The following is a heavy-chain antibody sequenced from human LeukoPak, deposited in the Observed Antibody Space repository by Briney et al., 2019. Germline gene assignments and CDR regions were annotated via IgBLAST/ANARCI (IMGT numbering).Heavy chain of an antibody. J-gene: IGHJ4*02. CDR2: ISYDGNNK. CDR3: ARDFSPYTNGWYAGY. D-gene: IGHD6-19*01. V-gene: IGHV3-30-3*01. CDR1: GFTFSSYA. Sequence: GGSLRLSCTVSGFTFSSYAIHWVRQAPGKGLEWVAVISYDGNNKYYADSVRGRFTISRDNTKDTLYLQMNSLRAEDTAVYYCARDFSPYTNGWYAGYWGQGTLVTVSS.